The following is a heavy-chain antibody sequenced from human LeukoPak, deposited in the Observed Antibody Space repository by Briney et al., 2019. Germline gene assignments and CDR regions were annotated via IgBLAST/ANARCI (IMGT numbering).Heavy chain of an antibody. V-gene: IGHV4-59*01. D-gene: IGHD6-13*01. CDR1: GGSISSYY. CDR2: IYYSGST. J-gene: IGHJ4*02. Sequence: SETLSLTCTVSGGSISSYYWSWIRQPPGKGLEWIGYIYYSGSTNYNPSLKSRVTISVDTSKNQFSQKLSSVTAADTAVYYCARLSSSWRADFDYWGQGTLVTVSS. CDR3: ARLSSSWRADFDY.